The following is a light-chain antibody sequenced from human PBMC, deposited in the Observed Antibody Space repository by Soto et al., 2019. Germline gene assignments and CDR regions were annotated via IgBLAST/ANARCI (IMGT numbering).Light chain of an antibody. Sequence: EIVLTQSPATLSLSPGERATLSCRASQSVGSFLAWYQQKRGQAPRLLIYDASNRASGIPARFSGSGSGTDFILTISSLEPEDFAVYYCLQRRNWPWTFGQGTKVDIK. CDR3: LQRRNWPWT. V-gene: IGKV3-11*01. J-gene: IGKJ1*01. CDR2: DAS. CDR1: QSVGSF.